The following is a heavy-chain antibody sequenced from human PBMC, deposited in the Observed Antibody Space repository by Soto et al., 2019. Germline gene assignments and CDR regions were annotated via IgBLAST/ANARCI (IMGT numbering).Heavy chain of an antibody. CDR1: GYSFTDYS. CDR3: ARTGSGSWLDP. V-gene: IGHV5-10-1*01. J-gene: IGHJ5*02. Sequence: PGDCLKISCKPSGYSFTDYSITSLRQMSGKGLEWTGRIHPRESQTYYSPSFQRHGTLSADKSSGTPLLQWHRLKASDTALYYCARTGSGSWLDPCGRGTM. D-gene: IGHD3-10*01. CDR2: IHPRESQT.